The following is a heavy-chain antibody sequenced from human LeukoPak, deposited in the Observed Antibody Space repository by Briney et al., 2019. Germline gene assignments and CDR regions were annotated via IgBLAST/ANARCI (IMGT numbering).Heavy chain of an antibody. J-gene: IGHJ4*02. CDR3: ARPYVTPPDY. D-gene: IGHD2-8*01. CDR1: GFTFDDYG. CDR2: INWNGDST. Sequence: GGSLRLSCAVSGFTFDDYGMSWVRQAPGKGLEWVSGINWNGDSTVYADSVKGRFTIPRDNAKNSLYLQMNSLRAEDTALYYCARPYVTPPDYWGQGTLVTVSS. V-gene: IGHV3-20*04.